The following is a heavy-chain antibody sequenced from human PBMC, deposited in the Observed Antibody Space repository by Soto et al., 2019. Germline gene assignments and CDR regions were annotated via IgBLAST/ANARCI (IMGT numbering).Heavy chain of an antibody. V-gene: IGHV3-33*06. Sequence: GGSLRLSCAASGFTIGSYGMHWVRQAPGKGLEWVAGLWYDGDDKYYGDSVKGRLTISRDNSRNTLYLQMNSLRAEDTAVYYCVKGPYYGLYYFDSWGQGTLVTVS. J-gene: IGHJ4*02. CDR3: VKGPYYGLYYFDS. CDR1: GFTIGSYG. CDR2: LWYDGDDK. D-gene: IGHD3-10*01.